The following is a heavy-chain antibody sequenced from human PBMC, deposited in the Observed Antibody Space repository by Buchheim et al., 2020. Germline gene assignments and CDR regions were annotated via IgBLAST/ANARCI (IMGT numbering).Heavy chain of an antibody. Sequence: QVQLVESGGGVVQPGRSLRLSCAASGFTFSSYAMHWVRQAPGKGLEWVAVISYDGSNRYYADSVKGRFTISRDNSKNTLYLQMNSLRAEDTAVYYCAKDQQQLDEHFDYWGQGTL. CDR2: ISYDGSNR. J-gene: IGHJ4*02. V-gene: IGHV3-30-3*01. D-gene: IGHD6-13*01. CDR1: GFTFSSYA. CDR3: AKDQQQLDEHFDY.